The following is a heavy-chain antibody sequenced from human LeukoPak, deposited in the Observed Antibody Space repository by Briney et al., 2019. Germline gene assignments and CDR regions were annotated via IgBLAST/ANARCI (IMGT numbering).Heavy chain of an antibody. CDR1: GYTFTSYD. Sequence: ASVKVSCKASGYTFTSYDINWVRQATGQGLEWLGWMNPNSGNTGYAQKFQGRVTMTRNTSISTAYMELSSLRSEDTAVYYCAIIDYGDSRGWYFDLWGRGTLVTVSS. CDR3: AIIDYGDSRGWYFDL. D-gene: IGHD4-17*01. V-gene: IGHV1-8*01. CDR2: MNPNSGNT. J-gene: IGHJ2*01.